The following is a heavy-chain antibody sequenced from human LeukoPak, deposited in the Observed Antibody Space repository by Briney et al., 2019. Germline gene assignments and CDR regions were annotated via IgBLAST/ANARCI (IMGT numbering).Heavy chain of an antibody. J-gene: IGHJ4*02. CDR3: ASPMVRGKHYFDY. D-gene: IGHD3-10*01. V-gene: IGHV4-30-4*01. Sequence: SQTLSLTCAVSGDSISSTGYYWSWVRQPPGKGLEWMGYIDYSGSTYYNPSLKSRITISVDTSKNQFSLNLSTVTAADTAVYYCASPMVRGKHYFDYWGQGTLVTVSS. CDR1: GDSISSTGYY. CDR2: IDYSGST.